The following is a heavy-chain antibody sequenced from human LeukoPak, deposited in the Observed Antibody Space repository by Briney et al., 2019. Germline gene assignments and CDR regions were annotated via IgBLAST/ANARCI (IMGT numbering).Heavy chain of an antibody. CDR3: ARRAVPSSSYASVYYYYMDV. D-gene: IGHD6-13*01. CDR1: GYTFTGYY. CDR2: INPNSGGT. V-gene: IGHV1-2*02. J-gene: IGHJ6*03. Sequence: GASVKVSCKASGYTFTGYYMHWVRQAPGQGLEWMGWINPNSGGTNYVQKFQGRVTMTRDTSISTAYMELSRLRSDDTAVYYCARRAVPSSSYASVYYYYMDVWDKGTTVTVSS.